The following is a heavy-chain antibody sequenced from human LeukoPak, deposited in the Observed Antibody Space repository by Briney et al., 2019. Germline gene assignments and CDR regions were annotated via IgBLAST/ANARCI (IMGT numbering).Heavy chain of an antibody. CDR3: ARGIFGVPYGMDV. Sequence: PGGSLRLSCAASGFTFSSYGMHWVRQAPGKRLEWVAVIWYDGSNKYYADSVKGRFTISRDNSKNTLYLQMNSLRAEDTAVYYCARGIFGVPYGMDVWGQGTTVTVSS. J-gene: IGHJ6*02. CDR2: IWYDGSNK. D-gene: IGHD3-3*01. V-gene: IGHV3-33*01. CDR1: GFTFSSYG.